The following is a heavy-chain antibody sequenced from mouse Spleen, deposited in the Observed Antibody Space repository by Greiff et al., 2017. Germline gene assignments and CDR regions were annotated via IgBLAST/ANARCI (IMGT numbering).Heavy chain of an antibody. J-gene: IGHJ3*01. CDR1: GYAFTNYL. Sequence: QVPLQQSGAELVRPGTSVKVSCKASGYAFTNYLIEWVKQRPGQGLEWIGVINPGSGVTNYNEKFKGKATLTADKSSSTAYMQLSSLTSEDSAVYYCARTGAGERFAYWGQGTLVTVSA. V-gene: IGHV1-54*01. CDR3: ARTGAGERFAY. D-gene: IGHD6-1*01. CDR2: INPGSGVT.